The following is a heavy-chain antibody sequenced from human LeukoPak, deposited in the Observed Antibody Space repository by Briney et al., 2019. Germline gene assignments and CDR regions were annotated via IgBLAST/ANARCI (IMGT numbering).Heavy chain of an antibody. CDR2: ISDSGGST. CDR3: VRGYSFGPYGMDV. V-gene: IGHV3-64D*09. J-gene: IGHJ6*02. D-gene: IGHD2-15*01. Sequence: GGSLRLSCSASGFPFSSYAMHWVRQAPGKGLEYVSAISDSGGSTYYADSVKGRFTISRDDSKNTLYLQMSSLRAEDTAVYFCVRGYSFGPYGMDVWGQGTTVAVSS. CDR1: GFPFSSYA.